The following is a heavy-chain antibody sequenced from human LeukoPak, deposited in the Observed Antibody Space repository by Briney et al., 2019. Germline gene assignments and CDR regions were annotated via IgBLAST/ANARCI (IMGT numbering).Heavy chain of an antibody. D-gene: IGHD5-18*01. CDR3: ARDRYSYGYALDC. CDR2: IYSGGST. CDR1: GFTVSNNY. V-gene: IGHV3-66*02. J-gene: IGHJ4*02. Sequence: GGSLRLSCTASGFTVSNNYMSWVRQAPGKGLEWVSVIYSGGSTYHADSVKGRFIISRDNSKNTLNLQMNSLRVEDSAVYYCARDRYSYGYALDCWGKGTLVTVPS.